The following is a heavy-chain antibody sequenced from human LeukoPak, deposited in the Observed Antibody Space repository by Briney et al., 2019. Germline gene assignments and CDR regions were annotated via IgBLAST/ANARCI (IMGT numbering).Heavy chain of an antibody. CDR2: ISYDGSIK. CDR3: ARGPGYSSGWYVLSVDY. D-gene: IGHD6-19*01. J-gene: IGHJ4*02. V-gene: IGHV3-30-3*01. Sequence: GVSLRLSCAASGFTFGSYAMHWVRQAPGKGLEWVAVISYDGSIKYYADSVKGRFTTSRDNSKNMLYLQMNSLSAEDTAVYCCARGPGYSSGWYVLSVDYWGQGTLVTVSS. CDR1: GFTFGSYA.